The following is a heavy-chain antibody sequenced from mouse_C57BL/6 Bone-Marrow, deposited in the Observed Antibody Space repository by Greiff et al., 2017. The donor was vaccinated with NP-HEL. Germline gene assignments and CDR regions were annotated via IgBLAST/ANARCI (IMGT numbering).Heavy chain of an antibody. Sequence: VQLQQPGAELVRPGSSVKLSCKASGYTFTSYWMDWVKQRPGQGLEWIGNIYPSDSETHYNQKFKDKATLTVDKSSSTAYMQLSSLTSEDSAVYYCARFYSNYSGTYWGQGTLVTVSA. CDR3: ARFYSNYSGTY. V-gene: IGHV1-61*01. J-gene: IGHJ3*01. CDR1: GYTFTSYW. CDR2: IYPSDSET. D-gene: IGHD2-5*01.